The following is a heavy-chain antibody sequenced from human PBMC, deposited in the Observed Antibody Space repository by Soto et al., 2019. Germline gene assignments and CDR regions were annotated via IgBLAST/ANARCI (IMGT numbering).Heavy chain of an antibody. CDR1: GSPFD. CDR2: IVPDGRNQ. Sequence: QVQLVEFGGGVVQPGRSLRLSCVASGSPFDVHWVRQAPGKGPEWVAHIVPDGRNQYWADSVKGRFTGSRDNAKNTVYLQMNSLRTEDTAVYYCARGPTHGAFDPLGQGTMVTVSS. V-gene: IGHV3-30-3*01. J-gene: IGHJ3*01. CDR3: ARGPTHGAFDP.